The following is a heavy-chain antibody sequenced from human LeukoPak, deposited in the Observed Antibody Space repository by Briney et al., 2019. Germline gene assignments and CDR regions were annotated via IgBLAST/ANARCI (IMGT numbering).Heavy chain of an antibody. CDR2: IYHSGST. Sequence: SQTLSLTCAVSGGSISSGGYSWSWIRQPPGKGLEWIGYIYHSGSTYYNPSLKSRVTISVDTSKNQFSLKLGSVTAADTAVYYCASSEATTTPPPYGMDVWGQGTKVTVSS. D-gene: IGHD5-12*01. CDR1: GGSISSGGYS. J-gene: IGHJ6*02. CDR3: ASSEATTTPPPYGMDV. V-gene: IGHV4-30-2*05.